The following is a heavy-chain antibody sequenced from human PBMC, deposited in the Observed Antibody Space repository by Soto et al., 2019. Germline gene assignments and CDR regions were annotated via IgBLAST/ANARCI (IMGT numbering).Heavy chain of an antibody. CDR2: IYYSGST. J-gene: IGHJ4*02. CDR3: ARLPDVMVREFYFDS. CDR1: GGSVSSGSYY. D-gene: IGHD3-10*01. V-gene: IGHV4-61*01. Sequence: PSETLSLTCTVSGGSVSSGSYYWTWIRQPPGKGLEWIGYIYYSGSTNYNPSLKSRVTISIDTSKNQFSLRLTSVTAADTSVYYCARLPDVMVREFYFDSWGQGTLVTVSS.